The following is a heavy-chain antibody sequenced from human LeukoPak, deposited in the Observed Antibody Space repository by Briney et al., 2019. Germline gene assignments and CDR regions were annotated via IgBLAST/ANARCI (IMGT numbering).Heavy chain of an antibody. V-gene: IGHV4-4*02. Sequence: PSGTLSLTCAVSGGSISTDNWWSWARQPPGKGLEWIGEISHSGATNYNPSLKSRLTISKDTSKKQFSLKLSSVTAADTAVYYCATSKWLVRSYFDNWGQGTLVTVSS. D-gene: IGHD6-19*01. CDR2: ISHSGAT. J-gene: IGHJ4*02. CDR3: ATSKWLVRSYFDN. CDR1: GGSISTDNW.